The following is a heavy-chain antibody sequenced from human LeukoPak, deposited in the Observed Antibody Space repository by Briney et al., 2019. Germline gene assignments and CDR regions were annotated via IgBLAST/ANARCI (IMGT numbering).Heavy chain of an antibody. CDR3: ARDLNYYDSSGYWTDY. CDR1: GFTFSSYE. D-gene: IGHD3-22*01. CDR2: ISSSGSTI. J-gene: IGHJ4*02. V-gene: IGHV3-48*03. Sequence: QTGGSLRLSCAASGFTFSSYEMNWVRQAPGKGLEWVSYISSSGSTIYYADSVKGRFTISRDNAKNTLYLQMNSLRAEDTAVYYCARDLNYYDSSGYWTDYWGQGTLVTVSS.